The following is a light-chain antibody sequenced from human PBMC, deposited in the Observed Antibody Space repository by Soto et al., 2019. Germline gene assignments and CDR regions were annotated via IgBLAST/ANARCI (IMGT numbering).Light chain of an antibody. CDR1: SSDVGSYNL. CDR2: EGS. J-gene: IGLJ1*01. Sequence: QSALTQPASVSGSPGQSITISCTGTSSDVGSYNLVSWYQQHPGKAPKLIIYEGSKRPSGVSNRFSGSKSGNTASLTISGLQAEDEADYYCCSYATSSTRTYVFGTGTKLTVL. CDR3: CSYATSSTRTYV. V-gene: IGLV2-23*01.